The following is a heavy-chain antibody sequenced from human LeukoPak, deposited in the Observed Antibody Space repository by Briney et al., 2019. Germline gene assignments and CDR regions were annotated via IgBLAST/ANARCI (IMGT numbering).Heavy chain of an antibody. CDR2: INAGNGNT. J-gene: IGHJ4*02. V-gene: IGHV1-3*01. CDR1: GYTFTSYA. D-gene: IGHD6-19*01. CDR3: ATHIAVAGSFADY. Sequence: ASVKVSCKASGYTFTSYAMHWVRQAPGQRLEWMGWINAGNGNTKYSQKFQGRVTITRDTSASTAYMELSSLRSEDTAVYYCATHIAVAGSFADYWGQGTLVTVSS.